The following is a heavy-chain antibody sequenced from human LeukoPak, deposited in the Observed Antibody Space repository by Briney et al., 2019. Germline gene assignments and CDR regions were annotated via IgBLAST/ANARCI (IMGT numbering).Heavy chain of an antibody. D-gene: IGHD2-2*01. CDR1: GGTFISYA. V-gene: IGHV1-69*13. Sequence: SVKVSCKASGGTFISYAISWVRQAPGQGLEWMGGIIPIFGTANYAQKFQGRVTITADESTSTAYMELSSLRSEDTAVYYCARVVSYYYYYMDVWGKGTTVTVSS. CDR2: IIPIFGTA. J-gene: IGHJ6*03. CDR3: ARVVSYYYYYMDV.